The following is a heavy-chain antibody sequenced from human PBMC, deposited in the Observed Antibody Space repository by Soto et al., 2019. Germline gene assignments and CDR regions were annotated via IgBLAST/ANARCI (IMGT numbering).Heavy chain of an antibody. D-gene: IGHD3-3*01. Sequence: AALGVSCAASGYTFTSYDINWVRQAPGQGLEWLGWMDPNSGSTGYAQNFQGRVTMTRNISINTAHMELSSLRSEDTAVYYCARERKFDFWRKGLDVWGQGTTVTVSS. V-gene: IGHV1-8*01. CDR3: ARERKFDFWRKGLDV. CDR1: GYTFTSYD. CDR2: MDPNSGST. J-gene: IGHJ6*02.